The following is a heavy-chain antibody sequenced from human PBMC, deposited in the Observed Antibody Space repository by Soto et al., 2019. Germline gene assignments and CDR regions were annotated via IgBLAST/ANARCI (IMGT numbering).Heavy chain of an antibody. Sequence: SETLSLTCTVSGGSISSSSYYWGRIRQPPGKGLEWIGSIYYSGSTYYNPSLKTRVTISVDTSKNQCSLKLSSVTAADTAVYYCARADGTYYDILTGNYYYYYGMDVWGQGTTVTVSS. CDR2: IYYSGST. CDR1: GGSISSSSYY. D-gene: IGHD3-9*01. V-gene: IGHV4-39*01. CDR3: ARADGTYYDILTGNYYYYYGMDV. J-gene: IGHJ6*02.